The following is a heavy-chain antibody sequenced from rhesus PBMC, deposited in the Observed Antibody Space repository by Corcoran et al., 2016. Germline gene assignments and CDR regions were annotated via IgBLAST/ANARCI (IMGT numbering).Heavy chain of an antibody. CDR1: GLSFGGSA. Sequence: EVQLVESGGGLVQPGGSLRLSCAAYGLSFGGSAMQWVRLGSGKGLEGVGRIRSKSNNYETGYAASVKGRFTISRDESKNTAFLQMNSLKTEDTAVYYCASGHMRGLDYWGQGVLVTVSS. V-gene: IGHV3-118*01. CDR2: IRSKSNNYET. D-gene: IGHD5-24*01. CDR3: ASGHMRGLDY. J-gene: IGHJ4*01.